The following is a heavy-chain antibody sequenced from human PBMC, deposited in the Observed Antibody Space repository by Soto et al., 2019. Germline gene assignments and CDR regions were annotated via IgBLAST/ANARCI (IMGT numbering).Heavy chain of an antibody. CDR3: ARDLDYGGNSETFDR. V-gene: IGHV1-3*01. Sequence: ASVKVYCKASGYTFTSYAMHWVRQAPGQRLEWMGWINAGNGNTKYSQKFQGRVTITRDTSASTAYMELSSLRSEDTAVYYCARDLDYGGNSETFDRWGQGTMVTVSS. CDR1: GYTFTSYA. D-gene: IGHD4-17*01. CDR2: INAGNGNT. J-gene: IGHJ3*02.